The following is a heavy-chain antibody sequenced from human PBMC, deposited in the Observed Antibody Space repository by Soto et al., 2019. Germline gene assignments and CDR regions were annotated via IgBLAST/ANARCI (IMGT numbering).Heavy chain of an antibody. CDR1: GYTFTSYA. J-gene: IGHJ4*02. CDR2: INAGNGNT. V-gene: IGHV1-3*01. D-gene: IGHD3-3*01. CDR3: ARGLYDFWSGYYTGDFDY. Sequence: QVQLVQSGAEVKKPGASVKVSCKASGYTFTSYAMHWVRQAPGQRLEWMGWINAGNGNTKYSQKFQGRVTITRDTSASTAYMELSSLRSEDTAVYYCARGLYDFWSGYYTGDFDYWGQGTLVTVSS.